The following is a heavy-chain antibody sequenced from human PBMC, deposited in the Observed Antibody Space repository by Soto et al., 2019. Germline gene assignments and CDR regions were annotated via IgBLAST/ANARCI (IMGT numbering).Heavy chain of an antibody. D-gene: IGHD5-12*01. J-gene: IGHJ4*02. V-gene: IGHV3-30*18. CDR1: GFTFSSYG. Sequence: QPVGSLRLSCAASGFTFSSYGMHWVRQAPGKGLEWVAVISYDGSNKYYADSVKGRFTISRDNSKNTLYLQMNSLRAEDTAVYYCAKTRGYSGYDSLWHWDPAPLDYWGQGTLVTVSS. CDR2: ISYDGSNK. CDR3: AKTRGYSGYDSLWHWDPAPLDY.